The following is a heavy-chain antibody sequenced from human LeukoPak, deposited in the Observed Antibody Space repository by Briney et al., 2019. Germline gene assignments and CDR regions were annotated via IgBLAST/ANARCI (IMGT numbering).Heavy chain of an antibody. V-gene: IGHV3-30-3*01. CDR1: GFTFSSYA. J-gene: IGHJ4*02. D-gene: IGHD3-22*01. CDR2: ISYDGSNK. Sequence: GGSLRLSCAASGFTFSSYAMHWVRQAPGKGLEWVAVISYDGSNKYYADSVKGRFTISRDNSKNTLYLQMNSLRAEDTAVYYCAKAIDSSGSNFDYWGQGTLVTVSS. CDR3: AKAIDSSGSNFDY.